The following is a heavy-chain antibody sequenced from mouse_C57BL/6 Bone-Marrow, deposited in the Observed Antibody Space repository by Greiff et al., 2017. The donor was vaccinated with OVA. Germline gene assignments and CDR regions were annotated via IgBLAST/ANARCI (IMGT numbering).Heavy chain of an antibody. V-gene: IGHV2-5*01. CDR1: GFSLTSYG. CDR3: AKNGQLRLRGLFAY. J-gene: IGHJ3*01. Sequence: VQLQESGPGLVQPSQSLSITCTVSGFSLTSYGVHWVRQSPGKGLEWLGVIWRGGSTDYNAAFMSRLSITKDNSKSQVFFKMNSLQADDTAIYYCAKNGQLRLRGLFAYWGQGTLVTVSA. CDR2: IWRGGST. D-gene: IGHD3-2*02.